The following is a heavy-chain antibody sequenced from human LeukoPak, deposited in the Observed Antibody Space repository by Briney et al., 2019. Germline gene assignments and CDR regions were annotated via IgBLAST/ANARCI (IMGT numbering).Heavy chain of an antibody. CDR1: GFTFSSYA. Sequence: QSGGSLRLSCAASGFTFSSYAMSWVRQAPGKGLEWVSAISGSGGSTYYADSVKGRFTISRDNSKNTLYLQMNSLRAEDTAVYYCAKSDYYDSSGHTDYWGQGTLVTVSS. CDR3: AKSDYYDSSGHTDY. J-gene: IGHJ4*02. CDR2: ISGSGGST. V-gene: IGHV3-23*01. D-gene: IGHD3-22*01.